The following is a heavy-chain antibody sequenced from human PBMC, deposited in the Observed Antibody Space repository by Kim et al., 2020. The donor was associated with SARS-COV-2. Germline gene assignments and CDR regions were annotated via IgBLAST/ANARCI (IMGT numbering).Heavy chain of an antibody. Sequence: PSLKSRVTISVDTSMNQFSLKLSSVTAADTAVYDSARRVFVYAIVSWFDPWGQGTLVTVSS. V-gene: IGHV4-34*01. J-gene: IGHJ5*02. D-gene: IGHD2-8*01. CDR3: ARRVFVYAIVSWFDP.